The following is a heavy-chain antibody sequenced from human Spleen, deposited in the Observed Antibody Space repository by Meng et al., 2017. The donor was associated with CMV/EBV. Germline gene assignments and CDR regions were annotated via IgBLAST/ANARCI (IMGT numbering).Heavy chain of an antibody. V-gene: IGHV4-30-4*01. CDR3: ARGQKGYFDL. J-gene: IGHJ2*01. Sequence: QVQLQESGPGMGKPTKTLSLTCTVSGGSISSSNYYWSWIGQPPGKGLEWSGHIYNSGSTYYNPSLKSRITISVDTSKNQFSLKLSSVTAADTAVYYCARGQKGYFDLWGRGALVTVSS. CDR2: IYNSGST. CDR1: GGSISSSNYY.